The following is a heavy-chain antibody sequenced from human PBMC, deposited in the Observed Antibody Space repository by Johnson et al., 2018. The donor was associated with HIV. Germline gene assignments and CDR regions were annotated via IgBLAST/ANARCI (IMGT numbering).Heavy chain of an antibody. CDR3: ARERRSTNTWYVRDAFDI. D-gene: IGHD2-2*01. J-gene: IGHJ3*02. V-gene: IGHV3-20*04. CDR2: FTWDGDRT. Sequence: EVQLVESGGGLVKPGGSLRLSCVASGFTFSDYYMTWIRQAPGKGLEWVSGFTWDGDRTAYADSVKGRFTISRDNAKKSLYVQMNSLRAEDTALYYCARERRSTNTWYVRDAFDIWGQGTMVTVSS. CDR1: GFTFSDYY.